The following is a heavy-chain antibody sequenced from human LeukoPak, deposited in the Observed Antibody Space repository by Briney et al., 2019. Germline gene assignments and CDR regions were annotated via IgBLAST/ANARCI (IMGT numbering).Heavy chain of an antibody. V-gene: IGHV1-2*02. CDR2: INPNSGGT. D-gene: IGHD6-19*01. J-gene: IGHJ6*02. CDR3: ARDRVIAVAGTRFSYGMDV. Sequence: GASVKVSCKASGYTFTSYDINWVRQATGQGLEWMGWINPNSGGTNYAQKFQGRVTMTRDTSISTAYMELSRLRSDDTAVYYCARDRVIAVAGTRFSYGMDVWGQGTTVTVSS. CDR1: GYTFTSYD.